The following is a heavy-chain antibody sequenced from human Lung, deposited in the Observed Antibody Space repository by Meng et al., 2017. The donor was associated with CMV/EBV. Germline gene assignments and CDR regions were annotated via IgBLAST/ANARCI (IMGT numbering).Heavy chain of an antibody. D-gene: IGHD2-8*01. CDR2: MNPNSGNT. J-gene: IGHJ4*02. CDR1: GYTFTSYD. CDR3: ARWGVNMVYDY. Sequence: CNASGYTFTSYDINWVRQATGQGLEWMGWMNPNSGNTGYAQKFQGRVTITRNTSISTAYMELSSLRSEDTAVYYCARWGVNMVYDYWGQGTLVTVSS. V-gene: IGHV1-8*03.